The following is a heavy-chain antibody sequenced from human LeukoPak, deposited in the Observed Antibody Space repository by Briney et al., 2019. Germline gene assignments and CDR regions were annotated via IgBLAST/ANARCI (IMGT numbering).Heavy chain of an antibody. CDR1: GSIFTDYS. V-gene: IGHV1-18*01. CDR2: IRVYNGNT. Sequence: AAVKLSCNASGSIFTDYSNSWVRQAPGQGLERMGWIRVYNGNTNYAQKFEDRVTMTTDISTGTAYIELRSLRQDDRALYYCARDLGTFGVVIVSADWGQRSLVTVPS. CDR3: ARDLGTFGVVIVSAD. J-gene: IGHJ4*02. D-gene: IGHD3-16*02.